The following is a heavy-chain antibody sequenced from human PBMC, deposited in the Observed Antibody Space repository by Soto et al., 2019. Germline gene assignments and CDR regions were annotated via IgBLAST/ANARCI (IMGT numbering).Heavy chain of an antibody. V-gene: IGHV3-30*18. CDR1: GFTFSSYG. Sequence: QVQLVESGGGVVQPGRSLRLSCAASGFTFSSYGMHWVRQAPGKGLEWVAVISYDGSNKYYADSVKGRFTISRDNSKNTLYLQMNSLRAEDTAVYYCAKDLGSGHCSGGSGHALDIWGQGTMVTVSS. D-gene: IGHD2-15*01. CDR2: ISYDGSNK. J-gene: IGHJ3*02. CDR3: AKDLGSGHCSGGSGHALDI.